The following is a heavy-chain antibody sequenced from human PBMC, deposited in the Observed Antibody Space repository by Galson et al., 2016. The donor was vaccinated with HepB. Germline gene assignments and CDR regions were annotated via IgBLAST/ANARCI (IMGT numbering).Heavy chain of an antibody. CDR3: ARGGLGGYVWGSYGR. CDR2: INHSGST. D-gene: IGHD3-16*01. J-gene: IGHJ4*02. CDR1: GGSFIGYY. V-gene: IGHV4-34*01. Sequence: SETLSLTCAVYGGSFIGYYWTWLRQPPGKGLEWIGEINHSGSTNYNASLKSRVIISVDTSKNQFSLHLNSVTAADTAVYYCARGGLGGYVWGSYGRWGQGTLVTVSS.